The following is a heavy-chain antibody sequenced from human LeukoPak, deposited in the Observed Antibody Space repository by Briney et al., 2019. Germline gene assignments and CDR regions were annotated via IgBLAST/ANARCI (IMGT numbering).Heavy chain of an antibody. V-gene: IGHV4-34*01. CDR1: GGSSSGYY. D-gene: IGHD5-12*01. Sequence: SETLSLTCAVYGGSSSGYYWSWIRQPPGKGLEWIGEINHSGSTNYNPSLKSRVTISVDTSKNQFSLKLSSVTAADTAVYYCASLRWPRLGWFDPWGQGTLVTVSS. CDR3: ASLRWPRLGWFDP. J-gene: IGHJ5*02. CDR2: INHSGST.